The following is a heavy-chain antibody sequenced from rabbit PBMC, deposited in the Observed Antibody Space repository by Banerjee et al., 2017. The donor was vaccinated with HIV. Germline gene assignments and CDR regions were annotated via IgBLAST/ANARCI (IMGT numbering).Heavy chain of an antibody. J-gene: IGHJ4*01. CDR2: INAGSSGNT. D-gene: IGHD4-1*01. CDR3: ARDLAGVMGWNFGL. CDR1: AFSFSNKYE. Sequence: QEQLEESGGDLVKPEGSLTLTCTASAFSFSNKYEMCWVRQAPGKGLEWIACINAGSSGNTYYASWAKGRFTISKTSSTTVTLQMTSLTAADTATYFCARDLAGVMGWNFGLWGPGTLVTVS. V-gene: IGHV1S45*01.